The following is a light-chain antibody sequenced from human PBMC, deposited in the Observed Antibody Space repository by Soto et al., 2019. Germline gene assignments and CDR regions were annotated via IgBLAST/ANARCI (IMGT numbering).Light chain of an antibody. V-gene: IGKV3-11*01. CDR3: QQRSGWPT. CDR1: QTVSTY. Sequence: EIVLTQSPDTLSLSPGERATLSCRASQTVSTYLAWYQQKPGQAPRLLVYDASKRAPGIPARFIGSGSGTDFTITVSSLEREDFALYYCQQRSGWPTFGQGTKV. CDR2: DAS. J-gene: IGKJ1*01.